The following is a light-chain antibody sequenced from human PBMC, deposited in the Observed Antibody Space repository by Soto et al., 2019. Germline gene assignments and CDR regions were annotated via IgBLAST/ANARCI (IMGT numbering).Light chain of an antibody. V-gene: IGLV2-14*01. Sequence: QSALTQPASVSGSPGQSITISCTGTSSDVGGYNYVSWYQQHPCKAPKLMIYDVSNRPSGVSNRFSGSKSDNTASLSISVLQAEDEADYYCSSYTSSSTLLYVFGTGTKVTVL. J-gene: IGLJ1*01. CDR2: DVS. CDR3: SSYTSSSTLLYV. CDR1: SSDVGGYNY.